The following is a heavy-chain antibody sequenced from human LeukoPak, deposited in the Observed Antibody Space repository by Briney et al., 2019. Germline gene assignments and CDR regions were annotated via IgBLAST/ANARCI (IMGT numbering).Heavy chain of an antibody. Sequence: PSQTLSLTCTVSGGSISSGSYYWSWIRQPAGKGLEWIGRIYTSGSTNYNPSLKSRVTISVDTSKNQFSLKLSSVTAADTAVYYCASWAGTPSNYWGQGTLVTVSS. D-gene: IGHD6-19*01. CDR3: ASWAGTPSNY. CDR2: IYTSGST. V-gene: IGHV4-61*02. CDR1: GGSISSGSYY. J-gene: IGHJ4*02.